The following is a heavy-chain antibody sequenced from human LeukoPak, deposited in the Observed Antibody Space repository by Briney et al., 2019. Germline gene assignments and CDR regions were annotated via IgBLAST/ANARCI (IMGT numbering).Heavy chain of an antibody. J-gene: IGHJ4*02. CDR1: GFTFSSYW. V-gene: IGHV3-7*01. CDR3: ARDPTVSPPDY. D-gene: IGHD4-17*01. Sequence: GGSLRLSCAASGFTFSSYWMSWVRQAPGKGLEWAANIKQDGSEKYYVDSVKGRFTISRDNAKNSPYLQMNSLRAEDTAVYYCARDPTVSPPDYWGQGTLVTVSS. CDR2: IKQDGSEK.